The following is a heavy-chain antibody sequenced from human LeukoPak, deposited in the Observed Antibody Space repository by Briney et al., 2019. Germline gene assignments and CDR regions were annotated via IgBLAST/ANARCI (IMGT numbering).Heavy chain of an antibody. V-gene: IGHV3-21*01. Sequence: GGSLRLSCAASGFTFSSYSMNWVRQAPGKGLEWVSSISSSSSYIYYADSVKGRFTISRDNAKNSLYLQMNSLRAEDTAVYCCARDLPGYYDSSGYYDYWGQGTLVTVSS. D-gene: IGHD3-22*01. CDR1: GFTFSSYS. CDR2: ISSSSSYI. CDR3: ARDLPGYYDSSGYYDY. J-gene: IGHJ4*02.